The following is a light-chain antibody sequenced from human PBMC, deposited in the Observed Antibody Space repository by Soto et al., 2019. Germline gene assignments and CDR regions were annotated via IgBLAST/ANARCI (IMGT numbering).Light chain of an antibody. J-gene: IGKJ1*01. CDR2: LGS. V-gene: IGKV2-28*01. CDR3: MQALQSPPT. CDR1: QSLLHSNGYDS. Sequence: EIVMTQSPLSLPVTPGEPASISCRSSQSLLHSNGYDSLDWYLQKPGQSPQLLIYLGSNRASGVPARFSXSGSGTDFTLKISRVEADDVGVYYCMQALQSPPTFGQGTKVEIK.